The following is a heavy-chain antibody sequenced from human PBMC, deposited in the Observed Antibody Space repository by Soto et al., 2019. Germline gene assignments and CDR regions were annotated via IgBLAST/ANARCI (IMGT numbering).Heavy chain of an antibody. CDR1: GGSISSGGYS. V-gene: IGHV4-30-2*01. D-gene: IGHD5-18*01. J-gene: IGHJ4*02. CDR2: IYHSGST. CDR3: ASNSYGYTFYAY. Sequence: SETLSLTCAVSGGSISSGGYSWSWIRQPPGKGLEWIGYIYHSGSTYYNPSLKSRVTISVDRSKNQFSLKLSSVTAADTAVYYFASNSYGYTFYAYWGQGTLVTVSS.